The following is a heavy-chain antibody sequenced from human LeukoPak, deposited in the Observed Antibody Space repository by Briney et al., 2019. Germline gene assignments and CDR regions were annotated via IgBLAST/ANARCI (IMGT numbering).Heavy chain of an antibody. CDR3: ARDWVVPAAIHPRNCAFDI. J-gene: IGHJ3*02. D-gene: IGHD2-2*02. CDR2: IKQDGSEK. V-gene: IGHV3-7*01. CDR1: GFTYSSYW. Sequence: GGSLRLSSAASGFTYSSYWVSWARESPGKGREWVANIKQDGSEKYYVDSVKCRFTIYRDNAKNSLYLQMNSLRAEDAAVYYCARDWVVPAAIHPRNCAFDIWGQGTMVTVSS.